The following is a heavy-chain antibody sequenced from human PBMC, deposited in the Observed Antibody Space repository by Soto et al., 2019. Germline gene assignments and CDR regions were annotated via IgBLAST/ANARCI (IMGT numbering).Heavy chain of an antibody. Sequence: ESGGGLGKPGGCLRLSCAASGFTFSSYSMNWVRQAPGKGLEWVSSISSSSSYIYYADSVKGRFTISRDNAKNSLYLQMNSLRDEDTAVYYCARDREGVGAGLFWGQGTMVTVSS. V-gene: IGHV3-21*01. D-gene: IGHD1-26*01. J-gene: IGHJ3*01. CDR2: ISSSSSYI. CDR3: ARDREGVGAGLF. CDR1: GFTFSSYS.